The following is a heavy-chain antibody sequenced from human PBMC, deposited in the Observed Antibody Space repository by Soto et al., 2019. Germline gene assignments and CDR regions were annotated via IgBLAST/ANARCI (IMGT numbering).Heavy chain of an antibody. CDR1: GFTLSSYS. Sequence: GGSLRLSCAASGFTLSSYSMNWVRQAPGKGLEWVSYISGSSRTIYYADSLKGRFTISRDNAENSLYLQMNSLRAEDTAVYYCVREGSYWFDPWGQGTLVTVSS. CDR2: ISGSSRTI. CDR3: VREGSYWFDP. J-gene: IGHJ5*02. V-gene: IGHV3-48*01.